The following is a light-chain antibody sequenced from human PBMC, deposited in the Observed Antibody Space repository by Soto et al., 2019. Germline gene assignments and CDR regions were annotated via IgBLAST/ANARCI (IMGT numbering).Light chain of an antibody. V-gene: IGKV1-9*01. CDR1: QGMSTY. J-gene: IGKJ4*01. Sequence: IQVTQSPSSLSASVGDRITITCRASQGMSTYLAWYQQKPVKAPTLLIYAAYTFLSGVPSRFSGGGSGTEFTLTISSLQPEDFATYYCHQLNRYPTFGGGTKVEIK. CDR3: HQLNRYPT. CDR2: AAY.